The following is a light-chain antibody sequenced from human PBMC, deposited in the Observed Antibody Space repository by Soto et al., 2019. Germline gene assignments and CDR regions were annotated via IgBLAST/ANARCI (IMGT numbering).Light chain of an antibody. CDR3: QKYNSAPPNT. J-gene: IGKJ4*01. CDR1: QDISNY. Sequence: DIQMTQSPSSLSASVGDRVTITCRASQDISNYLAWYQQKPGKVPKLLIYAASTLQSGVPSRFSGSGSGTDFTLTINSLQPEDVATYYCQKYNSAPPNTFGGGTKVEIK. CDR2: AAS. V-gene: IGKV1-27*01.